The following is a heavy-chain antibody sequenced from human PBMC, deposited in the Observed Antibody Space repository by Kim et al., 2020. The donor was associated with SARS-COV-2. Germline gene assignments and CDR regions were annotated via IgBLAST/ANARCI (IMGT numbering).Heavy chain of an antibody. CDR2: INPNSGGT. V-gene: IGHV1-2*02. D-gene: IGHD1-1*01. Sequence: ASVKVSCKASGYTFTGYYMHWVRQAPGQGLEWMGWINPNSGGTNYAQKFQGRVTMTRDTSISTAYMELSRLRSDDTAVYYCARDFYAKVTTDGFDYWGQGTLVTVSS. CDR3: ARDFYAKVTTDGFDY. CDR1: GYTFTGYY. J-gene: IGHJ4*02.